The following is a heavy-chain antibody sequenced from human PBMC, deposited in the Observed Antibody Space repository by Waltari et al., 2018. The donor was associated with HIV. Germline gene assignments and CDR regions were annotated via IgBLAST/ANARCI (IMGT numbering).Heavy chain of an antibody. CDR2: ISNDGSKK. D-gene: IGHD7-27*01. Sequence: QVQLVEYGGGVVQPGKSRSPSWPASGFTFSNFGMHWVRQAPGKGLEWVALISNDGSKKYYADSVKGRFTISRANSKNTLYLQMNSLRPDDTAVYYCVRALGDYWGQGTLVTISS. CDR1: GFTFSNFG. V-gene: IGHV3-30-3*01. CDR3: VRALGDY. J-gene: IGHJ4*02.